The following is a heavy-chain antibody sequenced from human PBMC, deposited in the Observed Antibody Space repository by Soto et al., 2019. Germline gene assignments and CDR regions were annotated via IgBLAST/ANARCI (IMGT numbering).Heavy chain of an antibody. CDR3: TRIRGYWYGLDV. V-gene: IGHV3-23*01. CDR1: GFPLSTYG. Sequence: EVQLLESGGGLVQPGGSLRLSCAASGFPLSTYGMSWVRQAPGTGLEWVSSITGTGGDTYYADYVKGRFTSSRDNSNNMLYLQMNSLRVEDTAVYYFTRIRGYWYGLDVWGQGTTITVSS. CDR2: ITGTGGDT. J-gene: IGHJ6*02.